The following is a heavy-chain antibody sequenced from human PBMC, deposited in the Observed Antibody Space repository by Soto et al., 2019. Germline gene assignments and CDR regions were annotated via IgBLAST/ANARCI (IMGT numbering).Heavy chain of an antibody. V-gene: IGHV4-30-4*01. Sequence: QLQESGPGLVKPSQTLSLTCSVSGGSINNNDYYWSWIRQTPGKGLEWIGYVYYSGSSDYIPSLKSRLSMSMDKSKNQFHLKLNSVTAADTATYYCARMSYFYDKWYFDLWGRGTLVTVSS. CDR1: GGSINNNDYY. J-gene: IGHJ2*01. D-gene: IGHD3-22*01. CDR3: ARMSYFYDKWYFDL. CDR2: VYYSGSS.